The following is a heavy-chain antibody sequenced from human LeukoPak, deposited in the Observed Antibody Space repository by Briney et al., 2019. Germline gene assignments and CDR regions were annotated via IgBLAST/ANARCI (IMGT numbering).Heavy chain of an antibody. V-gene: IGHV3-13*01. D-gene: IGHD5-18*01. CDR3: ARAPAWDTGYFDL. J-gene: IGHJ2*01. CDR1: GFTFSSYD. Sequence: SGGSLRLSCAASGFTFSSYDMHWVRQDTGKGLEWVSAIGIGGDTYYPGSVKGRFTISRDDAKTSLYLQMNSLRVGDTAVYYCARAPAWDTGYFDLWGRGTLVTVSS. CDR2: IGIGGDT.